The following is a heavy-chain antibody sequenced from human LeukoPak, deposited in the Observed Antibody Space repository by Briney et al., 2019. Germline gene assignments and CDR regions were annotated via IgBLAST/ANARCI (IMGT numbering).Heavy chain of an antibody. D-gene: IGHD5-18*01. V-gene: IGHV3-11*04. CDR3: ARGYSYGHYYFDY. CDR1: GFTFSDYY. CDR2: ISSSGSTI. Sequence: GGSLRLSCAASGFTFSDYYMSWIRQAPGKGLEWVSYISSSGSTIYYADSVRGRFTISRDNAKNSLYLQMNSLRAEDTAVYYCARGYSYGHYYFDYWGQGTLVTVSS. J-gene: IGHJ4*02.